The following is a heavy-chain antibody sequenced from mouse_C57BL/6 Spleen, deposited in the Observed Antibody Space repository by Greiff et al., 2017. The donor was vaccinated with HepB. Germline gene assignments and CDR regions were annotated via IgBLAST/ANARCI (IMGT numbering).Heavy chain of an antibody. J-gene: IGHJ1*03. D-gene: IGHD1-1*01. CDR3: ACHYYGSSHWYFDV. Sequence: VQLQQPGAELVKPGASVKMSCKASGYTFTSYWITWVKQRPGQGLEWMGDIYPGSGSTNYNEKFKSKATLTVDTSSSTAYMQLSSLTSEDSAVYYCACHYYGSSHWYFDVWGTGTTVTVSS. V-gene: IGHV1-55*01. CDR1: GYTFTSYW. CDR2: IYPGSGST.